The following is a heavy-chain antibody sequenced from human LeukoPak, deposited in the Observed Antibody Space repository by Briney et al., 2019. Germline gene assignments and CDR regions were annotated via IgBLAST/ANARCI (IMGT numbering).Heavy chain of an antibody. D-gene: IGHD2-21*02. V-gene: IGHV3-48*03. CDR3: AREDRTVVTPIRSVDY. Sequence: GGSLRLSCAASGFTLSSYEMNWVRQAPGKGLECVSYINSDGGTIYYADSVKGRFTISRDNAKNSLSLQMNSLRAEDTAVYYCAREDRTVVTPIRSVDYWGQGTLVTVSS. CDR2: INSDGGTI. J-gene: IGHJ4*02. CDR1: GFTLSSYE.